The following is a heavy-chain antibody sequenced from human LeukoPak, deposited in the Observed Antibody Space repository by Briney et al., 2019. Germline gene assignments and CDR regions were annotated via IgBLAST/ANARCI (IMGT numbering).Heavy chain of an antibody. CDR3: AKAGSISWYDH. V-gene: IGHV3-23*01. CDR1: GLTLSSYT. D-gene: IGHD6-13*01. J-gene: IGHJ5*02. Sequence: QPGGSLRLSCAASGLTLSSYTMAWVRQAPGKGLEWISDIDHTGDRTYYRDSVKGQFTISRDNSKNTLYLQMNSLRVEDTATYYCAKAGSISWYDHWGQGTLVTVS. CDR2: IDHTGDRT.